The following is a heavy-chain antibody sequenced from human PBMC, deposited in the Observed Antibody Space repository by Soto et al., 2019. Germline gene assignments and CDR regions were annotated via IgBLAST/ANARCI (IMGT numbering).Heavy chain of an antibody. CDR2: IYHSGST. CDR3: ARGPSGEKVYY. J-gene: IGHJ4*02. CDR1: GGSISSCGYS. Sequence: PSETLSLTCAVSGGSISSCGYSWSWIRQPPGKGLEWIGYIYHSGSTYYNPSLTSRVTISVDTSKNQFSLQLRSVSAADTAVYYCARGPSGEKVYYWGQGTLVTVS. D-gene: IGHD7-27*01. V-gene: IGHV4-30-2*05.